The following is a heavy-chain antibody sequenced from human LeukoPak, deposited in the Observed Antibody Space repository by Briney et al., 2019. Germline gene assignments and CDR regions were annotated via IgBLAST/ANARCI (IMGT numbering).Heavy chain of an antibody. CDR2: IIPIFGTA. V-gene: IGHV1-69*05. CDR3: AGSYSGSLDY. CDR1: GGTFSSYA. Sequence: ASVKVSCKASGGTFSSYAISWARQAPGQGLEWMGGIIPIFGTANYAQKFQGRVTITTDESTSTAYMELSSLRSEDTAVYYCAGSYSGSLDYWGQGTLVTVSS. J-gene: IGHJ4*02. D-gene: IGHD1-26*01.